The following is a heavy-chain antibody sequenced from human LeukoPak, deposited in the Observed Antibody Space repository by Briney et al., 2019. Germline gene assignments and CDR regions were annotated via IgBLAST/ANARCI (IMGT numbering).Heavy chain of an antibody. V-gene: IGHV4-39*07. Sequence: SETLSLTCTVSGGSISSSSYYWGWIRQPPGKGLEWIGSIYFSGSTYYNPSLKSRITISIDTSKNQFSLELSSVTAADTALYYCARFEGSSWYYFDYWGQGTLVTVSS. J-gene: IGHJ4*02. CDR3: ARFEGSSWYYFDY. CDR1: GGSISSSSYY. CDR2: IYFSGST. D-gene: IGHD6-13*01.